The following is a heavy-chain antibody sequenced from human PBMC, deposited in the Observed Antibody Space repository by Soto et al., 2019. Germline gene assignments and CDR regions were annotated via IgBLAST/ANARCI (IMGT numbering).Heavy chain of an antibody. CDR3: ATDRVAFDM. CDR2: INPKSGGT. J-gene: IGHJ3*02. CDR1: GYMFTGYY. V-gene: IGHV1-2*02. Sequence: ASVKVSCKASGYMFTGYYIHWARQAPGQGLEWMGWINPKSGGTKHAEKFQGRVSMTGDTSITTAYLEPSSLTSDDTAVYYCATDRVAFDMWGQGTKVTVSS. D-gene: IGHD3-22*01.